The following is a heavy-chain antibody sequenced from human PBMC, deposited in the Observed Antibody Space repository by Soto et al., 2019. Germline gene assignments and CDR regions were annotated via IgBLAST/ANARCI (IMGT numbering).Heavy chain of an antibody. Sequence: QVQLQQWGAGLLKPSETLSLTCAVYGGSFSGYYWSWIRQPPGKGLEWIGEINHSGSTNYNPSLKSRVTISVDTSKNRFSLKLSSVTAADTAVYYCARATDIVVVPAAMHYAFDIWGQGTMVTVSS. CDR1: GGSFSGYY. D-gene: IGHD2-2*01. V-gene: IGHV4-34*01. J-gene: IGHJ3*02. CDR2: INHSGST. CDR3: ARATDIVVVPAAMHYAFDI.